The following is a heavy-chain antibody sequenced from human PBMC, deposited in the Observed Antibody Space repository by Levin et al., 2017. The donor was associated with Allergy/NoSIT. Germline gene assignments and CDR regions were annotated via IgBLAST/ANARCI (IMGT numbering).Heavy chain of an antibody. CDR2: ISYDGSNK. J-gene: IGHJ4*02. D-gene: IGHD3-22*01. CDR1: GFTFNSYG. V-gene: IGHV3-30*18. Sequence: GGSLRLSCAASGFTFNSYGMHWVRQAPGKGLEWVAVISYDGSNKYYADSVKGRFTISRDDSKNTLYLQMNSLRAEDTAVYYCAKMITMIEGGCDYWGQGTLVTVSS. CDR3: AKMITMIEGGCDY.